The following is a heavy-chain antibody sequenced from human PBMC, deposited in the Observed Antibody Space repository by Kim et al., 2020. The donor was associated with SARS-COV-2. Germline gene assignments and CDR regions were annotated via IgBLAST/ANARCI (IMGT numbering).Heavy chain of an antibody. V-gene: IGHV3-66*02. D-gene: IGHD3-10*01. CDR2: IYSGGST. CDR1: GFTVSSNY. CDR3: ARDEGVGELAFDY. J-gene: IGHJ4*02. Sequence: GGSLRLSCAASGFTVSSNYMSWVRQAPGKGLEWVSGIYSGGSTYYADSVKGRFTSARDNSKNTLYLQMNSLRAEDTAVYDCARDEGVGELAFDYGGQGPLVTVSS.